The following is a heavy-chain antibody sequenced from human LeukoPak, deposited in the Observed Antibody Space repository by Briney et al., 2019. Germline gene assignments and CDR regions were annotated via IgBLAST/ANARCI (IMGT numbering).Heavy chain of an antibody. D-gene: IGHD6-19*01. Sequence: GASVKVSCKASGYTFTSYGISWVRQAPGQGLEWMGRIIPILGIANYAQKFQGRVTITADKSTSTAYMELSSLRSEDTAVYYCASLVAVAGTTSPWGQGTLVTVSS. V-gene: IGHV1-69*04. CDR1: GYTFTSYG. CDR2: IIPILGIA. J-gene: IGHJ5*02. CDR3: ASLVAVAGTTSP.